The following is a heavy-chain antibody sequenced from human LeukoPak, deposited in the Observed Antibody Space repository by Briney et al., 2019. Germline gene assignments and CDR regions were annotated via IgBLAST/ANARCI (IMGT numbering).Heavy chain of an antibody. Sequence: GASVKVSCKASGGTFSSYAISWVRQAPGQGLEWMGGIIPIFGTANYAQKFQGRVTITADESTSTAYMELSSLRSEDTAVYYCAWGDLNLNYYDSSGYTPGGYYYGMDVWGQGTTVTVSS. J-gene: IGHJ6*02. CDR2: IIPIFGTA. CDR3: AWGDLNLNYYDSSGYTPGGYYYGMDV. D-gene: IGHD3-22*01. CDR1: GGTFSSYA. V-gene: IGHV1-69*13.